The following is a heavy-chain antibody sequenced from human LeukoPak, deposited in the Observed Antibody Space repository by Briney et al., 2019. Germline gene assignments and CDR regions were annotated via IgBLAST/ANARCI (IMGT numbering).Heavy chain of an antibody. CDR1: GFTFSDHW. Sequence: PGGSLRLSCAASGFTFSDHWMSWVRQAPGKGLEWVANIKRDGSEKYHVDSVKGRFTISRDNTKNSLYLQMNSLRAEDTAVYYCARGSTTGWYYFDYWGQGILVTVSS. CDR3: ARGSTTGWYYFDY. V-gene: IGHV3-7*01. J-gene: IGHJ4*02. CDR2: IKRDGSEK. D-gene: IGHD6-19*01.